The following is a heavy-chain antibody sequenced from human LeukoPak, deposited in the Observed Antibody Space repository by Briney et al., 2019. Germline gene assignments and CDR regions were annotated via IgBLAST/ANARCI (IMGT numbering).Heavy chain of an antibody. CDR2: IRSKDNSYAT. CDR1: GFTFSGSA. CDR3: ARSYGGNSGVWFDP. Sequence: GGSLRLSCAASGFTFSGSAMHWVRQASGQGLEWVGRIRSKDNSYATAYAASVKGRFTISRDDSKNTAYLQMNSLKTEDTAVYYCARSYGGNSGVWFDPWGQGTLVTVSS. J-gene: IGHJ5*02. D-gene: IGHD4-23*01. V-gene: IGHV3-73*01.